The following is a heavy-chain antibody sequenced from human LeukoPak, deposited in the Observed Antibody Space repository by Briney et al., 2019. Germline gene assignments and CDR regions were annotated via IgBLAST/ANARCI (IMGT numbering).Heavy chain of an antibody. CDR3: ARSTSGYYSKHYYFYMDV. CDR2: IYYSGTT. Sequence: PSETLSLTCSVSGASISSYFWSWIGQPPGKGLEWIGYIYYSGTTNYNPSLKSRIAISLDTSKKQFSLRMRSVTAADTAVYYCARSTSGYYSKHYYFYMDVWGKGTTVTVSS. CDR1: GASISSYF. D-gene: IGHD3-22*01. J-gene: IGHJ6*03. V-gene: IGHV4-59*01.